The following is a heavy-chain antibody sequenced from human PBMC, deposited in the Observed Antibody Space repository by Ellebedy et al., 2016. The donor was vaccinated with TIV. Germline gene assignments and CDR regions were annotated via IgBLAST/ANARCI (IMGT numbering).Heavy chain of an antibody. V-gene: IGHV4-59*11. CDR1: GVSITSHY. CDR3: ARTRGGIVRGIDY. CDR2: IYYSGNT. Sequence: GSLRLSXTVSGVSITSHYWSWIRQPPGKGLEWIGYIYYSGNTNYNPSLKSRVTMSVGTSRNQLSLRLISVTAADTAVYYCARTRGGIVRGIDYWGQGILVTVSS. D-gene: IGHD3-10*01. J-gene: IGHJ4*02.